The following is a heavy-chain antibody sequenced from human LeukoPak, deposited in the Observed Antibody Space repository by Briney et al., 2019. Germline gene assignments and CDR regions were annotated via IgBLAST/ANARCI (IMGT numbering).Heavy chain of an antibody. CDR3: AKERAEAGYYDSSGYYYYYYYMDV. V-gene: IGHV3-9*03. D-gene: IGHD3-22*01. J-gene: IGHJ6*03. CDR1: GFTFDDYA. CDR2: ISWNSGSI. Sequence: GGSLRLSCAASGFTFDDYAMHWVRQAPGKGLEWGSGISWNSGSIGYAYSVKGRFTISRDNGKNSLYLQMNSLRAEDMALYYCAKERAEAGYYDSSGYYYYYYYMDVWGKGTTVTVSS.